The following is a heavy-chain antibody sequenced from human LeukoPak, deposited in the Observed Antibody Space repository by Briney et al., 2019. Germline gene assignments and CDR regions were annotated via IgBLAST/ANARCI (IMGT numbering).Heavy chain of an antibody. V-gene: IGHV3-48*04. J-gene: IGHJ4*02. CDR3: ARDQGELKFDY. Sequence: GGSLRLSCAASGFTFSSYSMNWVRQAPGKGLEWVSYISSSSSTIYYADSVKGRFTISRDNAKNSLYLQMNSLRAEDTAVYYCARDQGELKFDYWGQGTLVTVSS. CDR1: GFTFSSYS. CDR2: ISSSSSTI.